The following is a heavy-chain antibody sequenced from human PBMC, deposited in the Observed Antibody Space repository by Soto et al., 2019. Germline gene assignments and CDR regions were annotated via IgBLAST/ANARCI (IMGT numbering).Heavy chain of an antibody. J-gene: IGHJ6*02. Sequence: GGSLRLSCTASGFTFRNYAMHWVRQAPGKGLEWVAVISYDGSIKFYAGSVRGRFTISRDNYKNTLSLQMNSLRAEDTAVYYCARSRDGYSFYFYYGMDGWGQGTTVTVSS. CDR1: GFTFRNYA. CDR3: ARSRDGYSFYFYYGMDG. V-gene: IGHV3-30*03. CDR2: ISYDGSIK. D-gene: IGHD4-4*01.